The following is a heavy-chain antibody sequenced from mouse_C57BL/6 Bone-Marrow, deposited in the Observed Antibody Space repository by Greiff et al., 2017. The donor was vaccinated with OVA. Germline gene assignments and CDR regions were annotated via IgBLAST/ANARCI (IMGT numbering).Heavy chain of an antibody. CDR1: GYTFTSYW. CDR2: IDPSDSYT. J-gene: IGHJ2*01. Sequence: QVQLQQPGAELVMPGASVKLSCKASGYTFTSYWMHWVKQRPGQGLEWIGEIDPSDSYTNYTQKFQGKSTLTVDKSSSTAYMQLSSLTSEDSAVYTGAREYYGSSYFDFGGQGTTLTVT. D-gene: IGHD1-1*01. V-gene: IGHV1-69*01. CDR3: AREYYGSSYFDF.